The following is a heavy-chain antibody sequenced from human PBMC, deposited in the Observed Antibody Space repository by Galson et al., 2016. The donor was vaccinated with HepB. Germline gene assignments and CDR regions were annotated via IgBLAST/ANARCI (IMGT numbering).Heavy chain of an antibody. V-gene: IGHV3-11*01. CDR2: ITGAVGTGITI. D-gene: IGHD6-25*01. CDR3: ARLRTTYTSAFHWYFDL. Sequence: SLRLSCAASSFKFADYYMSWIRQAPGRGLEWVAYITGAVGTGITINYADSVKGRFTISRDNAKQSLFLQMDSLAAEDTALYFCARLRTTYTSAFHWYFDLWGRGTLVTVSS. J-gene: IGHJ2*01. CDR1: SFKFADYY.